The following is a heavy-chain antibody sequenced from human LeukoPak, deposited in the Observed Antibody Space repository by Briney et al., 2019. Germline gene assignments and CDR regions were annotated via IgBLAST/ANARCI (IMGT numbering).Heavy chain of an antibody. J-gene: IGHJ4*02. D-gene: IGHD3-22*01. V-gene: IGHV3-21*01. CDR1: GFTFSSYS. CDR3: ARVGRSYYDSSGYYAFDY. Sequence: PGGSLRLSCAASGFTFSSYSMNWVRQAPGKGLEWVSSISSSSSYIYYADSVKGRCTISRDNAKNSLYLQMNSLRAEDTAVYYCARVGRSYYDSSGYYAFDYWGQGTLVTVSS. CDR2: ISSSSSYI.